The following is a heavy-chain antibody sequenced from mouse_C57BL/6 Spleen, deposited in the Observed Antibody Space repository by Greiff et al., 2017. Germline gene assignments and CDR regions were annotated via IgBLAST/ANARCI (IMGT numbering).Heavy chain of an antibody. D-gene: IGHD2-4*01. CDR3: ARNGYDYDGSPFAY. Sequence: QVQLQQPGAELVRPGSSVTLSCKASGYTFTSYWMHWVKQRPIQGLEWIGDIDPSNSGTPYNQKFKGKATLTADKSSSTAYLELRSLTSEDSAVXYCARNGYDYDGSPFAYWGQGTTLTVSS. CDR1: GYTFTSYW. V-gene: IGHV1-52*01. CDR2: IDPSNSGT. J-gene: IGHJ2*01.